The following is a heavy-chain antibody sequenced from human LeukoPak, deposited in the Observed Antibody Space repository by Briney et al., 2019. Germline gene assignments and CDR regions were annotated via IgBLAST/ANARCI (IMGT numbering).Heavy chain of an antibody. CDR1: GFTFSDYY. J-gene: IGHJ5*02. CDR3: ALRKESSGAFDP. V-gene: IGHV3-11*04. CDR2: ISSSGSTI. Sequence: GGSLRLSCAASGFTFSDYYMSWIRQAPGKGLKWVSYISSSGSTIYYADSVKGRFTISRDNAKNSLYLQMNSLRAEDTAVYYCALRKESSGAFDPWGQGTLVTVSS. D-gene: IGHD3-22*01.